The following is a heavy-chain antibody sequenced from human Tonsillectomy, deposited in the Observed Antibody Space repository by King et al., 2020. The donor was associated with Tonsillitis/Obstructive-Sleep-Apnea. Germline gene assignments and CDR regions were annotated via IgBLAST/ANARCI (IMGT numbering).Heavy chain of an antibody. CDR2: IYYTGST. J-gene: IGHJ3*02. D-gene: IGHD5-12*01. V-gene: IGHV4-59*01. CDR3: AREGLRDAFAM. Sequence: VQLQESGPGLVKPSETLSLTCTVSGGSISSYYWSWIRQPPGKGLECIGYIYYTGSTNYNPSLKSRVTISVDTSKNQFSLKLNFVTAADTAVYYCAREGLRDAFAMWGQGTMVTVAS. CDR1: GGSISSYY.